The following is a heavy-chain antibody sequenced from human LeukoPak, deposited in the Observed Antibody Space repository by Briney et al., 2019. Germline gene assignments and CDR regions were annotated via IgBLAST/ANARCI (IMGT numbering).Heavy chain of an antibody. CDR2: ISGSGGST. D-gene: IGHD6-13*01. V-gene: IGHV3-23*01. CDR3: AKGGLYSSSWYPDY. J-gene: IGHJ4*02. CDR1: GFTFSGYA. Sequence: GGSLRLSCAASGFTFSGYAMSWVRQAPGKGLEWVSAISGSGGSTYYADSVKGRFTISRDNSKNTLYLQMNSLRAEDTAVYYCAKGGLYSSSWYPDYWGQGTLVTVSS.